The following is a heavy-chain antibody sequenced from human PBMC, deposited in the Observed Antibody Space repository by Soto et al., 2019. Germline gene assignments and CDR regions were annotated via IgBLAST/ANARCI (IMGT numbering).Heavy chain of an antibody. CDR2: MSHSGGT. CDR1: GGSVSGANYY. V-gene: IGHV4-34*01. J-gene: IGHJ3*02. CDR3: ARVERGTATTVVDAFDI. D-gene: IGHD1-1*01. Sequence: QVQLQQWGAGLLKPSETLSLTCAVYGGSVSGANYYWSWIRQPPGKGLEWMGEMSHSGGTHFKTSLKSRVTISVDTSTNQFSLKMSSVTAADTALYYCARVERGTATTVVDAFDIWGPGTRVTVSS.